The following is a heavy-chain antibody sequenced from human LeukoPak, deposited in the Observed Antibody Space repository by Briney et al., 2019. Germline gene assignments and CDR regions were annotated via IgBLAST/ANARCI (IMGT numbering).Heavy chain of an antibody. V-gene: IGHV5-51*01. CDR2: IYPSDSDN. Sequence: GESLKISCKGSGYSFTSYWIGWVRQMPGKGLEWMGIIYPSDSDNRYSTSFQGQVTIPADKSISTAYLQWSSLKASDTAMYYCARRSYYDSSGYLYYFDYWGQGTLVTVSS. J-gene: IGHJ4*02. D-gene: IGHD3-22*01. CDR3: ARRSYYDSSGYLYYFDY. CDR1: GYSFTSYW.